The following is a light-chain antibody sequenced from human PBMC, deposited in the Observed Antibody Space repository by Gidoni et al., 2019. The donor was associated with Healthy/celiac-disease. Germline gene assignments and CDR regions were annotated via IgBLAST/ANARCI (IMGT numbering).Light chain of an antibody. Sequence: EIVMTQSPATLSVSPGERATLSCSASQSVSSNLAWYQQKPGQAPRLLIYGATTRATGIPARFSGSESGTEFTLTISSLQSEDFAVYYCQQYNNWPPVFGQGTRLEIK. V-gene: IGKV3-15*01. CDR3: QQYNNWPPV. J-gene: IGKJ5*01. CDR2: GAT. CDR1: QSVSSN.